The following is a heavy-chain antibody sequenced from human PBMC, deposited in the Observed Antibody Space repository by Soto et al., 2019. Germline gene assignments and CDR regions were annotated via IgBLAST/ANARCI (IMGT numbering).Heavy chain of an antibody. Sequence: ASVKVSCKTSGYNFTNFDINWVRQAPGRGLVWMGWMNPSSGETGSAQNFQGRVTMTRDISTRTFFMQLTSLRSEDTVIYYCARLAEYCNGIKCYSNFDFWGRGTQVPVSS. D-gene: IGHD2-15*01. CDR3: ARLAEYCNGIKCYSNFDF. CDR2: MNPSSGET. J-gene: IGHJ4*01. CDR1: GYNFTNFD. V-gene: IGHV1-8*01.